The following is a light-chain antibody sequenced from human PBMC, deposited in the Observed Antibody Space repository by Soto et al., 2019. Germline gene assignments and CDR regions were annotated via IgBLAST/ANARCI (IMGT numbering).Light chain of an antibody. CDR2: GNS. CDR3: QSYDSSLSAL. J-gene: IGLJ1*01. CDR1: SSNIGAGYD. V-gene: IGLV1-40*01. Sequence: QSVLTQPPSVSGAPGQRVTISCTGSSSNIGAGYDVHWYQQLPGTAPKLLIYGNSNRPSGVPDRFSGSKSGTSASLAITGLQAEDAADYYCQSYDSSLSALFGTGTQLTVL.